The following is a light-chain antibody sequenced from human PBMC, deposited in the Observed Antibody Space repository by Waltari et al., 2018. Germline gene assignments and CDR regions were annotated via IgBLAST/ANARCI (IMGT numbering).Light chain of an antibody. J-gene: IGLJ3*02. CDR1: TGAVTSGHF. V-gene: IGLV7-46*01. CDR3: LLSYSGARWV. Sequence: QAVVTQEPSLTVSPGGTVTLTCASSTGAVTSGHFPYWFQQKPGQAPRTLIYDTSNKHAWTPARFSGSLLGGKAAPTLSGAQSGDEAEYHCLLSYSGARWVFGGGTRLTVL. CDR2: DTS.